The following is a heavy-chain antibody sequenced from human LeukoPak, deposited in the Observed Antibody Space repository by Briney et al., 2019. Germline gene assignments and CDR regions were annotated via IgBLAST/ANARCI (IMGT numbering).Heavy chain of an antibody. J-gene: IGHJ5*02. CDR1: GGSISSYY. V-gene: IGHV4-59*01. Sequence: ETLSLTCTVSGGSISSYYWSWIRQPPGKGLEWIGYIYYSGSTNYNPSLKSRVTISVDTSKNQFSLTLTSVTSADTAMYYCAKYQNYAMYNWFDPWGRGTMVTVSS. CDR2: IYYSGST. D-gene: IGHD2-2*01. CDR3: AKYQNYAMYNWFDP.